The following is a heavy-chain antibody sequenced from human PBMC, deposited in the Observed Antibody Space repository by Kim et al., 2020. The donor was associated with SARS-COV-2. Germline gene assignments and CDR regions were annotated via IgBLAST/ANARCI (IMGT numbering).Heavy chain of an antibody. J-gene: IGHJ4*02. CDR3: ARDWGGSRPHYFDY. Sequence: NYNPSLKSRVTMSVDTSKNQISLKRRAVPAADTAVYYWARDWGGSRPHYFDYWGQGTLVTVSS. D-gene: IGHD1-26*01. V-gene: IGHV4-4*06.